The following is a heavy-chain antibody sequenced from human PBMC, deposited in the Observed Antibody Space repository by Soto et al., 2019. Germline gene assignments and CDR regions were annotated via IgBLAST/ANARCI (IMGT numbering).Heavy chain of an antibody. CDR3: VRVPYHYARGTYRPRWFDP. Sequence: PSETLSLTCTVSGYSISRGYYWGWIRQPPGKGLQWIGTIYHDGTTYSNPSLNGRVTISVSTSQNRFSLTLRSVTDADTAVYYCVRVPYHYARGTYRPRWFDPWGQGTLVTVSS. CDR1: GYSISRGYY. D-gene: IGHD3-16*02. V-gene: IGHV4-38-2*02. CDR2: IYHDGTT. J-gene: IGHJ5*02.